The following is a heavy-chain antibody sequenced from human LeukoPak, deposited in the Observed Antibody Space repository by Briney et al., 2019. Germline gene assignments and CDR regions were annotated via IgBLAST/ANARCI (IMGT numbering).Heavy chain of an antibody. V-gene: IGHV3-23*01. D-gene: IGHD3-22*01. CDR1: GFTFSSYA. Sequence: PGGSLRLSCAASGFTFSSYAMSWVRQAPGKGLEWVSAISGSGGSTYYADSVKGRFTISRDNSKNTLYLQMNSPRAEDTAVYYCAKSRSIYDSSGSTFDYWGQGTLVTVSS. CDR2: ISGSGGST. CDR3: AKSRSIYDSSGSTFDY. J-gene: IGHJ4*02.